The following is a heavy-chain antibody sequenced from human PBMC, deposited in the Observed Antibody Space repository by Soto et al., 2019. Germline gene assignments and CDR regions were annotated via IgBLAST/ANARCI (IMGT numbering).Heavy chain of an antibody. CDR3: TRDASRDGSAGGWFDP. V-gene: IGHV3-21*01. CDR2: ISSNSAYI. Sequence: WTASGMTFGSFQMNWVLHAPGTGMEWVSTISSNSAYIYYTDALRGRFTISRDNAKNSLHRQMNRLTAEDTAVYYCTRDASRDGSAGGWFDPWGPGTRVTVS. CDR1: GMTFGSFQ. D-gene: IGHD6-25*01. J-gene: IGHJ5*02.